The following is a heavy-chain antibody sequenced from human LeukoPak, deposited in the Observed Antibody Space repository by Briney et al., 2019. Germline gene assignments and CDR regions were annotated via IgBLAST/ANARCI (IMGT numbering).Heavy chain of an antibody. V-gene: IGHV4-4*02. CDR3: AREGGFYRPLDY. J-gene: IGHJ4*02. CDR1: GGSVSSTNW. D-gene: IGHD6-25*01. Sequence: SETLSLTCGVSGGSVSSTNWWTWIHQPPGKGLEWIGEVHLDGRTNFNPSLKSRLTMSVDLSENHVSLKLTSVTAADTAVYYCAREGGFYRPLDYSGQGTLVTVSS. CDR2: VHLDGRT.